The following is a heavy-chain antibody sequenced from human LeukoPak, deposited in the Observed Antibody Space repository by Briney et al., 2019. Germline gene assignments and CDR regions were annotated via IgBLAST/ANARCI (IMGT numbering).Heavy chain of an antibody. V-gene: IGHV3-23*01. CDR1: GFTFSSYA. CDR3: AKGGGSYYYDSSGL. CDR2: ISGSGGST. Sequence: GGSLRLSCAASGFTFSSYAMSWVRQAPGKGLEWVSAISGSGGSTYYADSVKGRFTISRDNSKNTLYLQMNSLRAEDTAVYYRAKGGGSYYYDSSGLWGQGTLVTVSS. D-gene: IGHD3-22*01. J-gene: IGHJ4*02.